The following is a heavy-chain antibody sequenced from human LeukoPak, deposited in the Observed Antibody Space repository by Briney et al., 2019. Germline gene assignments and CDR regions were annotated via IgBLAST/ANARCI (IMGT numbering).Heavy chain of an antibody. CDR2: ISNSGRT. CDR1: GFTFSSYA. V-gene: IGHV3-23*01. CDR3: AKESPYAVGGTGRVYYFDY. J-gene: IGHJ4*02. Sequence: GGSLRLSCAASGFTFSSYAISWVRQAPGKGLEWVSAISNSGRTYYADYVTGRFTISRDNSKNTVHLQMNSLRAEDTAVYYCAKESPYAVGGTGRVYYFDYWGQGALVTVSS. D-gene: IGHD1-26*01.